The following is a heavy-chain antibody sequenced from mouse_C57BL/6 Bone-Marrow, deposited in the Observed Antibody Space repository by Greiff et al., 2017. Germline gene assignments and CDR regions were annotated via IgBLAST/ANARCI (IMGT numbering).Heavy chain of an antibody. CDR3: TFYDYGQGDY. CDR1: GFNIKDDY. D-gene: IGHD2-4*01. J-gene: IGHJ4*01. Sequence: EVQLQQSGAELVRPGASVKLSCTASGFNIKDDYMHWVKQRPEQGLEWIGWIDPENGDAEYASKFQGKATITADTSSNTAYLQLSSLTSEDTAVYYCTFYDYGQGDYWGQGTSVTVSS. V-gene: IGHV14-4*01. CDR2: IDPENGDA.